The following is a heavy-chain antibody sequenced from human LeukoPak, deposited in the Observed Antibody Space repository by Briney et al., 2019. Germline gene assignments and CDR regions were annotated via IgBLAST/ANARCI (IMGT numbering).Heavy chain of an antibody. D-gene: IGHD1-26*01. CDR2: ISYDGSNK. Sequence: QPGGSLRLSCAASGFTFSSYAMHWVRKASGKGLEWVAVISYDGSNKYYADSEKGRFTISRDNSKNTLYLQMNSLRAEDTAVYYCARDNPVGATGPFDYWGQGTLVTVSS. V-gene: IGHV3-30-3*01. CDR3: ARDNPVGATGPFDY. J-gene: IGHJ4*02. CDR1: GFTFSSYA.